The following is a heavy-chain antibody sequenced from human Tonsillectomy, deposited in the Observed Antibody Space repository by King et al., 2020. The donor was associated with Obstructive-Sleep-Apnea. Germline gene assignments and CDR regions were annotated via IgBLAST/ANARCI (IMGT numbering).Heavy chain of an antibody. CDR2: ISSSSSYR. J-gene: IGHJ4*02. D-gene: IGHD6-19*01. CDR1: GFTFSTYS. V-gene: IGHV3-21*01. CDR3: ATQYSSGWYFFDY. Sequence: VQLVESGGGLVKPGGSLRLSCAASGFTFSTYSMNWVRQAPGKGLEWVSSISSSSSYRYYADSVKGRFTISRENAKNSLYLQMNSLRAEDTAMYYCATQYSSGWYFFDYWGQGTLVTVSS.